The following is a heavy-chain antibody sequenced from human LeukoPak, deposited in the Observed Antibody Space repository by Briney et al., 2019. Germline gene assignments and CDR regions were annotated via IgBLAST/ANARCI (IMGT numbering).Heavy chain of an antibody. D-gene: IGHD3-3*01. CDR3: TREDFWNLVM. J-gene: IGHJ4*02. CDR2: ISTSGESA. CDR1: GFTFSSYA. Sequence: GGSLRLSCPVSGFTFSSYAMSWVRQAPGRGLEWVSVISTSGESAYYADSVKGRFTISRDNSKNTLYLQMNSLKTDDTAVYYCTREDFWNLVMWGQGTLVTVSS. V-gene: IGHV3-23*01.